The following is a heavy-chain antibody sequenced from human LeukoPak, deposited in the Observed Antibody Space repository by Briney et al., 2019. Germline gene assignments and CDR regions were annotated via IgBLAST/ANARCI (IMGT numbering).Heavy chain of an antibody. J-gene: IGHJ4*02. V-gene: IGHV3-11*01. CDR2: ISSSGSSI. CDR1: GFTFSDYY. Sequence: GGSLRLSCAASGFTFSDYYMSWIRQAPGKGLEGVSYISSSGSSIYYADSVKGRFTISTDNAKNSLYLQRNSLSAEDTAGYYCARGIEGTFDYWGQGTLVTVSS. CDR3: ARGIEGTFDY. D-gene: IGHD1-1*01.